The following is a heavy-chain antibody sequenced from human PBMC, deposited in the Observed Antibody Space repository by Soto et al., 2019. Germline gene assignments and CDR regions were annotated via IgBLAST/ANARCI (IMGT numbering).Heavy chain of an antibody. J-gene: IGHJ4*02. D-gene: IGHD2-8*01. CDR2: IIPIFGTA. CDR3: ARDRYCTNGVCYEIIDY. CDR1: GGTFSSYA. V-gene: IGHV1-69*13. Sequence: SVKVSCKASGGTFSSYAISWVRQAPGQGLEWMGGIIPIFGTANYAQKFQGRVTITADESTSTAYMELSSLRSEDTAVYYCARDRYCTNGVCYEIIDYWGQGTLVTVSS.